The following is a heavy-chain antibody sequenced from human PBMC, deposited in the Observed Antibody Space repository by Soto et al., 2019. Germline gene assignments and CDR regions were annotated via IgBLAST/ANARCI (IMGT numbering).Heavy chain of an antibody. CDR3: ARDRPLGRDGYNELDAFYI. V-gene: IGHV3-21*01. CDR2: ISSSSSYI. J-gene: IGHJ3*02. D-gene: IGHD5-12*01. Sequence: GGSLRLSCAASGFTFSSYSMNWVRQAPGKGLEWVSSISSSSSYIYYADSVKGRFTISRDNAKNSLYLQMNSLRAEDTAVYYCARDRPLGRDGYNELDAFYIWGQGTMVTVSS. CDR1: GFTFSSYS.